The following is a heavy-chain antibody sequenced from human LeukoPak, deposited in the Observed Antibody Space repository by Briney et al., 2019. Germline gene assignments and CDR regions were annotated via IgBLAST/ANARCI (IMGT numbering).Heavy chain of an antibody. CDR3: ARGAYYDSSGRFDY. D-gene: IGHD3-22*01. CDR2: INPNSGGT. V-gene: IGHV1-2*02. Sequence: ASVKVSCKASGYTFTGYYMHRVRQAPGQGLEWMGWINPNSGGTNYAQKFQGRVTMTRDTSISTAYMELSRLRSDDTAVYYCARGAYYDSSGRFDYWGQGTLVTVSS. CDR1: GYTFTGYY. J-gene: IGHJ4*02.